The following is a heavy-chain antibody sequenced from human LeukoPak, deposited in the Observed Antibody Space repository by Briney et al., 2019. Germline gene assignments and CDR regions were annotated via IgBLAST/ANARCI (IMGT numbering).Heavy chain of an antibody. Sequence: SETLSLTCTVSGDSMSSSSYYWGWIRHPPGKGLEWIGSIYYSGSTYYNPSLKSRVTISVDTSKNQFSLKLSSVTAADTAVYYCARATAPSSSGMDVWGQGTTVTVSS. CDR3: ARATAPSSSGMDV. CDR1: GDSMSSSSYY. V-gene: IGHV4-39*01. CDR2: IYYSGST. J-gene: IGHJ6*02. D-gene: IGHD6-6*01.